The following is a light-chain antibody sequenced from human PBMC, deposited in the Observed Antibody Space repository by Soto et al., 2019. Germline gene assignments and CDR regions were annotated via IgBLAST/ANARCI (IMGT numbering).Light chain of an antibody. CDR1: QTISSS. Sequence: DIPMTPSPSSLSASVGDRVTITCRASQTISSSLNWYQQKPGKAPDLLIYAASNLQSGVPSRFSRSGAGSDFTLTISSLQPEDFATYYCEQSYSSPQMYTFGQGTRLESK. CDR3: EQSYSSPQMYT. V-gene: IGKV1-39*01. CDR2: AAS. J-gene: IGKJ2*01.